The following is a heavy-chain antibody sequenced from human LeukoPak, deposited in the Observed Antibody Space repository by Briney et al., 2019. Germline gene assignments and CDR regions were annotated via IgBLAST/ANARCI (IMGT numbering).Heavy chain of an antibody. J-gene: IGHJ5*02. CDR3: ARRGSGRNWFDP. Sequence: SDTLSLTCAVSGYSISSSNWWGWIRQPPGKGLEWIGYIYYSGSTNYNPSLKSRVTISVDTSKNQFSLKLSSVTAADTAVYYCARRGSGRNWFDPWGQGTLVTVSS. D-gene: IGHD3-10*01. CDR1: GYSISSSNW. CDR2: IYYSGST. V-gene: IGHV4-28*01.